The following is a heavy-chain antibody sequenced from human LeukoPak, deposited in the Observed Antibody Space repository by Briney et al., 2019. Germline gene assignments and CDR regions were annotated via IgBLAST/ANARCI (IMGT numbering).Heavy chain of an antibody. CDR3: ARDPGIAVAGFDY. CDR1: GFTFSSYA. Sequence: PGGSLRLSCAASGFTFSSYAMHWVRQAPGKGLEWVAVIWYDGSNKYYADSVKGRFTISRDNSKNTLYLQMNSLRAEDTAVYYCARDPGIAVAGFDYWGQGTLVTVSS. D-gene: IGHD6-19*01. V-gene: IGHV3-33*08. J-gene: IGHJ4*02. CDR2: IWYDGSNK.